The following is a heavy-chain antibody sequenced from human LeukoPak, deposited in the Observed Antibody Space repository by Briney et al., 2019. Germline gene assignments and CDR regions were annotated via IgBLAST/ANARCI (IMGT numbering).Heavy chain of an antibody. D-gene: IGHD6-6*01. V-gene: IGHV4-34*01. CDR1: GGSFSGYY. Sequence: SETLSLTCAVYGGSFSGYYWSWIRQPPGKGLEWIGEINHSGSTNYNPSLKSRVTISVDTSKNQFSLKLSSVTAADTAVYYCATSSIAARPGNGWFDPWGQGTLVTVSS. CDR3: ATSSIAARPGNGWFDP. J-gene: IGHJ5*02. CDR2: INHSGST.